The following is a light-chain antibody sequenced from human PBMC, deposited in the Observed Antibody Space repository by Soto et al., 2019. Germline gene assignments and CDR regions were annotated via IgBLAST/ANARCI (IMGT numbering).Light chain of an antibody. V-gene: IGKV3-20*01. Sequence: EIVLTQSAGTLSLSPGERATLSCRASQSVSSNYLAWYQQNPGQAPRLLIYGASSRATDIPDRFSGGGSGTDFTLTISRLEPEDFAVYYCQEYRASPPWTFGQGTKVDIK. J-gene: IGKJ1*01. CDR2: GAS. CDR1: QSVSSNY. CDR3: QEYRASPPWT.